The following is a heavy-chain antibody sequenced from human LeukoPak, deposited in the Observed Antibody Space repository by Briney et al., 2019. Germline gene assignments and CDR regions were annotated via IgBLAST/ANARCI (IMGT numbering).Heavy chain of an antibody. Sequence: SETLSLTCAVYGGSFSGYYWSWIRQPPGKGLEWIGEINHSGSTNYNPSLKSRVTISVDTSKNQFSLKLSSVTAADTAVYYCARGPATTVYYYYYMDVWGKGTTVTVSS. J-gene: IGHJ6*03. D-gene: IGHD4-17*01. CDR2: INHSGST. CDR1: GGSFSGYY. V-gene: IGHV4-34*01. CDR3: ARGPATTVYYYYYMDV.